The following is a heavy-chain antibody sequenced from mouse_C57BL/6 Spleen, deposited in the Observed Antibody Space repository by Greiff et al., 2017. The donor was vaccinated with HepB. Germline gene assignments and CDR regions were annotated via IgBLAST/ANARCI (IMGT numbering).Heavy chain of an antibody. CDR2: IDPSDSYT. CDR1: AYTFPSYW. J-gene: IGHJ1*03. V-gene: IGHV1-50*01. Sequence: QVQLQQPGAELVKPGASVKLSCKASAYTFPSYWMRWVKQRPGQGLEWIGEIDPSDSYTNYNQKFKGKATLTVDTSSSTAYMQLSSLTSEDSAVYYCARWYYGSSSGWGTGTTVTVSS. CDR3: ARWYYGSSSG. D-gene: IGHD1-1*01.